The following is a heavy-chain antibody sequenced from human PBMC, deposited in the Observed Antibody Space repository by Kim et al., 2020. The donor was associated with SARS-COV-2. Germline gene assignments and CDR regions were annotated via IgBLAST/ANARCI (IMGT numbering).Heavy chain of an antibody. CDR2: ST. V-gene: IGHV3-66*01. D-gene: IGHD1-26*01. CDR3: ARISRWGFDS. Sequence: STYYADSMKGRFSISRDNSKNTLYLQMISLRAEDAAVYYWARISRWGFDSWGPGTLVSVSS. J-gene: IGHJ4*02.